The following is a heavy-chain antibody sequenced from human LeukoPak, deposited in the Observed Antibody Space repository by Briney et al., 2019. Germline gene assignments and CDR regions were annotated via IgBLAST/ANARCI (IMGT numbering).Heavy chain of an antibody. J-gene: IGHJ6*02. D-gene: IGHD6-19*01. CDR3: ARDYGARIAVAGNYYYGMDV. CDR2: IYYSGST. Sequence: SETLSLTCTVSGVSISSGGYYWSWIRQHPGKGLEWIGYIYYSGSTYYNPSPKSRVTISVDTSKNQFSLKLSSVTAADTAVYYCARDYGARIAVAGNYYYGMDVWGQGTTVTVSS. CDR1: GVSISSGGYY. V-gene: IGHV4-31*03.